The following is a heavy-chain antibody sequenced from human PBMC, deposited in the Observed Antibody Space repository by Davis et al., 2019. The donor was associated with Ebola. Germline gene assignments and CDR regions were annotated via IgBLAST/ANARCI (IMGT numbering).Heavy chain of an antibody. CDR1: GGTFSSYA. V-gene: IGHV1-24*01. CDR3: AAGGRGGGFDV. D-gene: IGHD3-16*01. CDR2: FDPENAEA. J-gene: IGHJ3*01. Sequence: ASVKVSCKASGGTFSSYAISWVRQAPGKGLEWLGNFDPENAEAIYADKFEGRVIMTADTSSDTAYVILSSLRSEDSAVYYCAAGGRGGGFDVWGQGTMVTVS.